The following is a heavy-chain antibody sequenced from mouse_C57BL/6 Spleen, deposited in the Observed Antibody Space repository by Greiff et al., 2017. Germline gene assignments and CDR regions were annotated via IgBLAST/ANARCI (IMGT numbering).Heavy chain of an antibody. Sequence: QVQLQQPGAELVRPGSSVKLSCKASGYTFTSYWMDWVKQRPGQGLEWIGNIYPSDSETHYNQKFKDKATLTVDKSSSTAYMQLSSLTSEDSAVYYCAREWLGAKGCWGQRTSVTVSS. J-gene: IGHJ4*01. D-gene: IGHD2-2*01. CDR2: IYPSDSET. CDR3: AREWLGAKGC. CDR1: GYTFTSYW. V-gene: IGHV1-61*01.